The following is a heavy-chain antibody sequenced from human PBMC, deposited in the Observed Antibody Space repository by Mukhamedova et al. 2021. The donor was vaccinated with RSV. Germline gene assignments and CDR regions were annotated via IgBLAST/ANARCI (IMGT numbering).Heavy chain of an antibody. CDR3: AKDPLHYYDSSGYYYGDDY. Sequence: KGRFTISRDNAKNSLYLQMNSPRAEDTALYYCAKDPLHYYDSSGYYYGDDYWGQGTLVTVSS. D-gene: IGHD3-22*01. J-gene: IGHJ4*02. V-gene: IGHV3-9*01.